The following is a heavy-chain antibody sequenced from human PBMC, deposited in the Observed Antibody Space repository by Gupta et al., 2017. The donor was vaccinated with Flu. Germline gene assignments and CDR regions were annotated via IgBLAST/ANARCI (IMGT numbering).Heavy chain of an antibody. D-gene: IGHD1-20*01. CDR3: TTNVEGDNWNYFDY. J-gene: IGHJ4*02. V-gene: IGHV3-15*01. Sequence: WMSWVRQAPGKGLEWVGRIKSKSDGGTTDYAAPVKGRFTVSRDDSKNTLYLQMNSLKTEDTAVYYCTTNVEGDNWNYFDYWGQGTLVTVSS. CDR2: IKSKSDGGTT. CDR1: W.